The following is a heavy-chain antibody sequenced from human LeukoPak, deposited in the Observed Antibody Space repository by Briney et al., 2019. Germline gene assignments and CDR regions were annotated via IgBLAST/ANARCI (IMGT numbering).Heavy chain of an antibody. CDR3: ARVGGPGSWYFDL. V-gene: IGHV4-59*01. CDR2: IHYTGST. Sequence: SETLSLTCTVSGVSISSYSWSWIRQPPGKGLEWIGYIHYTGSTDYIPSLKSRVTISVGTSESQFSLKLSSVTAADTAVYYCARVGGPGSWYFDLWGRGTLVTVSS. D-gene: IGHD3-10*01. J-gene: IGHJ2*01. CDR1: GVSISSYS.